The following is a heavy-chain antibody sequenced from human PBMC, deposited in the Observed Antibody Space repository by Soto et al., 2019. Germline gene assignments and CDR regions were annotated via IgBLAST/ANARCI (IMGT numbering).Heavy chain of an antibody. CDR3: AREGPAPYYYYGMDV. CDR2: ISDYNGNT. V-gene: IGHV1-18*01. CDR1: GYSFTTYG. J-gene: IGHJ6*02. Sequence: QVQLVQSGGEVKKPGASVKVSCKTSGYSFTTYGISWVRQAPGQGLEWMGWISDYNGNTHYAQKFQGRVSMTTDTSKGTAYMELRSLSSADTAVYYCAREGPAPYYYYGMDVWGQGTTVTVSS.